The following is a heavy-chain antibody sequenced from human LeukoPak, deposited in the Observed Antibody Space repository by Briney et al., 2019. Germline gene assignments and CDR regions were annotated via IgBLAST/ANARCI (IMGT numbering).Heavy chain of an antibody. CDR3: ARGFYGAGSPFDY. D-gene: IGHD3-10*01. Sequence: SQTLSLTCAVSGGSISSGDFPWSWIRQPPGKGLEWIGYIFHTGHTSYNPSLKSRVTISVDMSKNQLSLRLTSVTAADTAVYYCARGFYGAGSPFDYWGQGTLVTVSS. CDR1: GGSISSGDFP. J-gene: IGHJ4*02. CDR2: IFHTGHT. V-gene: IGHV4-30-2*01.